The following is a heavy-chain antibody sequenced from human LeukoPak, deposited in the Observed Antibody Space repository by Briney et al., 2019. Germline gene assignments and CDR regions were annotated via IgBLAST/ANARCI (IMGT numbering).Heavy chain of an antibody. J-gene: IGHJ3*02. V-gene: IGHV1-69*13. D-gene: IGHD3-9*01. CDR3: ARDIVDILTGSGSAAFDI. Sequence: ASVKVSCKASGGTFSSYAISWVRQAPGQGLEWMGGIIPIFGTANYAQQFQGRVTITADESTSTVYMELSSLRSGDTAMYFCARDIVDILTGSGSAAFDIWGQGTMVTVSS. CDR2: IIPIFGTA. CDR1: GGTFSSYA.